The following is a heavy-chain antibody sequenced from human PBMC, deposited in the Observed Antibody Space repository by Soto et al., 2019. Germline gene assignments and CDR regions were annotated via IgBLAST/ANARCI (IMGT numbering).Heavy chain of an antibody. CDR3: VRGISTRGLPS. CDR1: GFIFSDYW. V-gene: IGHV3-74*01. D-gene: IGHD1-1*01. J-gene: IGHJ5*02. CDR2: INGDGTT. Sequence: EVQMVESGGGLVQPGGSLRLSCEASGFIFSDYWMHWVRQAPGKGLVWVARINGDGTTTYVDSVKGRFTISRENDKNMRYLQMDSLRVEDPAMYDFVRGISTRGLPSWGQGRSDTVSS.